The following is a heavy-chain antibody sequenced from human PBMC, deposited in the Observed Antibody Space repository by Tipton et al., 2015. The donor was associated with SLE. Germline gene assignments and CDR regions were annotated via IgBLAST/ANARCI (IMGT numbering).Heavy chain of an antibody. CDR2: IYFSGST. J-gene: IGHJ4*02. Sequence: TLSLTCTVSGCSLSSSSYSSGWFRPPPGEGLEWIGCIYFSGSTYYNPSLKSRATISVDTSKNQFSLKLSSVTAADTAVYYCARGRRWLQLSLGYWGQGTLVTVPS. CDR1: GCSLSSSSYS. CDR3: ARGRRWLQLSLGY. V-gene: IGHV4-39*07. D-gene: IGHD5-24*01.